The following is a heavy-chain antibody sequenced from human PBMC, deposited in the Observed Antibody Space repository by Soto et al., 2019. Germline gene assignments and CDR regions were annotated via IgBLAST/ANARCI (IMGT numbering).Heavy chain of an antibody. CDR1: GGSIRGYY. D-gene: IGHD2-21*01. Sequence: PSETLSLTCTVSGGSIRGYYWSWLRQPAGKGLEWVGRIYSNGSATYNPSLRSRVTMSVDTSKKQVSLNLSSVTAADTAVYYCAKERVIEAFGWLDPWGQGHLGTVSS. CDR2: IYSNGSA. CDR3: AKERVIEAFGWLDP. J-gene: IGHJ5*02. V-gene: IGHV4-4*07.